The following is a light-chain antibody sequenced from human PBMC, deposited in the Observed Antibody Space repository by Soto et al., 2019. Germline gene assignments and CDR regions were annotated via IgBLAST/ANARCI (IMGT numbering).Light chain of an antibody. CDR1: QGITSY. J-gene: IGKJ4*01. Sequence: DIQLTQSPSFLSASVGDRVTITCRASQGITSYLAWYQQKPGKAPKLLIYAASTLQSGVPPRFSGSESGTEFTLTISSLLPEDFATYYCQQLNNYPLTFGGGTKVEIK. CDR3: QQLNNYPLT. CDR2: AAS. V-gene: IGKV1-9*01.